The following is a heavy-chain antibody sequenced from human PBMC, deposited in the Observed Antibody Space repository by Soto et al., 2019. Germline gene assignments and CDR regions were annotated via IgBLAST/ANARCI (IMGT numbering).Heavy chain of an antibody. CDR1: GYTFMSYG. Sequence: ASVKVSCKASGYTFMSYGISWVRQAPGQGLEWMGRIITYNGNANYAQKFQGRVTMTTDTSTGTAYMELRSLRSDDTAVYYCARFRGRDYYYGMDVWGQGTTVTVSS. CDR3: ARFRGRDYYYGMDV. J-gene: IGHJ6*02. CDR2: IITYNGNA. D-gene: IGHD3-10*01. V-gene: IGHV1-18*01.